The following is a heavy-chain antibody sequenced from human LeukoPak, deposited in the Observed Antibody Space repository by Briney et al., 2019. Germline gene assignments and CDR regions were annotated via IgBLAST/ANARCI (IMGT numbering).Heavy chain of an antibody. D-gene: IGHD3-9*01. J-gene: IGHJ4*02. CDR1: VGTFSSYA. CDR2: IIPILGIA. V-gene: IGHV1-69*04. CDR3: ARDRANYDILTGNQPGMDY. Sequence: ASVTVSCKASVGTFSSYAISWVRQAPGQGLEWMGRIIPILGIANYAQKFQGRVTITADKSTSTAYMELSSLRSEDTAVYYCARDRANYDILTGNQPGMDYWGQGTLVTVSS.